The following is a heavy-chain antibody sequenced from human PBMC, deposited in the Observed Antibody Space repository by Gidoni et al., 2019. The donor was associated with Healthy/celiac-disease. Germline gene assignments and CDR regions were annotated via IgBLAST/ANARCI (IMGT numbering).Heavy chain of an antibody. V-gene: IGHV1-69*02. Sequence: QVQLVQSGAEVTKPGSSVKVSCKASGVTFSSYTIRWVRQAPGKGLEWMGRITRNLGIANYAEKFQGRVTITADKSTSTAYMELSSLRSEDTAVYYCARRSSGYYSLDYWGQGTLVTVSS. CDR1: GVTFSSYT. D-gene: IGHD3-22*01. CDR2: ITRNLGIA. J-gene: IGHJ4*02. CDR3: ARRSSGYYSLDY.